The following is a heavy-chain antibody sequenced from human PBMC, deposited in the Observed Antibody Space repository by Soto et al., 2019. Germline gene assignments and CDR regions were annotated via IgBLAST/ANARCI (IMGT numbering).Heavy chain of an antibody. J-gene: IGHJ4*02. CDR1: GGPISSCGHY. D-gene: IGHD3-22*01. V-gene: IGHV4-31*03. Sequence: QVQLQESGPGLVKPSQTLSLTCTVSGGPISSCGHYWSWIRQHPGKGLEWIGYIYYSGSTYYNPSLKSRVSISVDTSKNQFSLKLSSVTAADTAVYFCARVGVGHHSSGYTDYWGQGTLVTVSS. CDR2: IYYSGST. CDR3: ARVGVGHHSSGYTDY.